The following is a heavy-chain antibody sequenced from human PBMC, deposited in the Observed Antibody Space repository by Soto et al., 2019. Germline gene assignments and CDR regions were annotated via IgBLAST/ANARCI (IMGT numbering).Heavy chain of an antibody. CDR2: IYHSGST. CDR3: VRDGAGGYGIGWFDP. D-gene: IGHD2-15*01. CDR1: GDSISRGGYY. Sequence: QVQLQESGPGLVKPSQTLSLTCTVSGDSISRGGYYYNWIRQLPGKVLEWIGYIYHSGSTNYNPSLKSRVTISVDTSKNQLSLELRSVTAADTAVYYCVRDGAGGYGIGWFDPWGQGTLVTVSS. V-gene: IGHV4-31*03. J-gene: IGHJ5*01.